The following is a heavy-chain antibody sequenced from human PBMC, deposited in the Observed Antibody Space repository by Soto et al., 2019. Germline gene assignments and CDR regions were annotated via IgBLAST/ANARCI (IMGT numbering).Heavy chain of an antibody. CDR3: ARGFCISTSCFFDY. D-gene: IGHD2-2*01. CDR2: INWNSGEI. Sequence: AGGSLRLSCAASGFTFSTYWMTWVRQAPGKGLEWVSVINWNSGEIGYADSVKGRFTSSRDNAKTSLYLQMNSLRTEDTALYYCARGFCISTSCFFDYWGQGTLVTVSS. J-gene: IGHJ4*02. CDR1: GFTFSTYW. V-gene: IGHV3-20*04.